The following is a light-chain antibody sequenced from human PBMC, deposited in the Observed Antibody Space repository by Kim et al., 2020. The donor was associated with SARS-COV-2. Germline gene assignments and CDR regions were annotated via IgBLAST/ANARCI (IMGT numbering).Light chain of an antibody. CDR3: QSYDSSLSGSV. V-gene: IGLV1-40*01. CDR2: GNN. CDR1: SSNIGADYD. J-gene: IGLJ3*02. Sequence: QAVVTQPPSVSGAPGQRVTISCTGTSSNIGADYDVHWYQQFPGKAPKVLIYGNNNRPSGVPDRFSGSKSGTSASLAITGLQPEDEADYHCQSYDSSLSGSVFGGGTQLTVL.